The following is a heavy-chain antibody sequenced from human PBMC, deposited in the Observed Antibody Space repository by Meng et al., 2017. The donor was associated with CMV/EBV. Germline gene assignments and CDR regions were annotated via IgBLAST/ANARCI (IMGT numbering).Heavy chain of an antibody. CDR2: ISSSSSYI. CDR1: GFTFSSYS. D-gene: IGHD3-3*01. J-gene: IGHJ4*02. Sequence: GESLKISCAASGFTFSSYSMNWVRQAPGKGLEGVSSISSSSSYIYYADSVKGRFTISRDNAKNSLYLQMNSLRAEDTAVYYCAREFSDFWSGYNYFDYWGQGTLVTVSS. CDR3: AREFSDFWSGYNYFDY. V-gene: IGHV3-21*01.